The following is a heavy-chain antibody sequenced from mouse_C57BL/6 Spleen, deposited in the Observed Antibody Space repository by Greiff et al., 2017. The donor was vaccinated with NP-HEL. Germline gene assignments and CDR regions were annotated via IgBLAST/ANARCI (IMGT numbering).Heavy chain of an antibody. CDR2: ISSGSLTI. Sequence: GGGLVPPGGSLKLSCAASGFTFSDYGMHWVRQAPEKGLEWVAYISSGSLTIYYADTVKGRFTISRDNAKNTLFLQMTSLRSEDTAMYYCARQDYHWYFDVWGTGTTVTVSS. V-gene: IGHV5-17*01. J-gene: IGHJ1*03. D-gene: IGHD2-4*01. CDR1: GFTFSDYG. CDR3: ARQDYHWYFDV.